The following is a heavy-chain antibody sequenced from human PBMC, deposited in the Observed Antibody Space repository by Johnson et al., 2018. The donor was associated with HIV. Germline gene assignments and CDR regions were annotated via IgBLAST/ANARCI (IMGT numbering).Heavy chain of an antibody. D-gene: IGHD3-22*01. Sequence: QVQLVESGGGVVQPGRSLRLSCAASGFTFSSYAMSWVRQAPGKGLEWVAVISYDGSNKYFADSVKGRFTISRDTSKNTLYLQMNSLRAEDTAVYYCAKGVSDSSGYYYGEDAFDIWGQGTMVIVSS. CDR1: GFTFSSYA. CDR2: ISYDGSNK. V-gene: IGHV3-30*18. CDR3: AKGVSDSSGYYYGEDAFDI. J-gene: IGHJ3*02.